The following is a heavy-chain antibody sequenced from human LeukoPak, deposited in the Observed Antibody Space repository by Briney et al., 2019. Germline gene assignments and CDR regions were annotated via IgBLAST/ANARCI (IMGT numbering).Heavy chain of an antibody. V-gene: IGHV1-69*06. J-gene: IGHJ4*02. CDR1: GGTFSSYA. CDR3: AVPFDYGNYPFDY. Sequence: ASVKVSCKASGGTFSSYAISWVRQAPGQGLEWMGGIIPIFGTANYAQKFQGRVTITADKSTSTAYMELSSLRSEDTAVYYCAVPFDYGNYPFDYWGQGTLVTVSS. CDR2: IIPIFGTA. D-gene: IGHD4-11*01.